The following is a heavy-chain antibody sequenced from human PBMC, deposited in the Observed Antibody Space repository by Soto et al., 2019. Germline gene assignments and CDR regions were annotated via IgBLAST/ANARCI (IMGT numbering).Heavy chain of an antibody. CDR1: GFTFSSYA. Sequence: GGSLRLSCAASGFTFSSYAMSWVRQAPGKGLEWVSAISGSGGSTYYADSVKGRFTISRDNSKNTLYLQMNSLRAEDTAVYYCAKDLAITMIVVVIPAFDYWGQGTLVTVSS. D-gene: IGHD3-22*01. CDR3: AKDLAITMIVVVIPAFDY. V-gene: IGHV3-23*01. J-gene: IGHJ4*02. CDR2: ISGSGGST.